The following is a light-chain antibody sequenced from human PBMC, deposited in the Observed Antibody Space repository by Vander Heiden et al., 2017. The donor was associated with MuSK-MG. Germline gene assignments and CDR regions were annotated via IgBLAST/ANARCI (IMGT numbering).Light chain of an antibody. J-gene: IGLJ3*02. V-gene: IGLV2-11*01. Sequence: SALTQPPSLSGSPGQSVTISCTGTSSDVGSYNYVSWYQHHPGKAPILIMYDVTKRPSGVPDRFSGSKSDNTASLTISGLQAEDEADYYCDSYAGITTLFGGGTKLTVL. CDR1: SSDVGSYNY. CDR3: DSYAGITTL. CDR2: DVT.